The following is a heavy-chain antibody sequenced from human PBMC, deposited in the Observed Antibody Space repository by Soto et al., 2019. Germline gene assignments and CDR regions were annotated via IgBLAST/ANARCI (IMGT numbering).Heavy chain of an antibody. V-gene: IGHV4-59*01. CDR1: GGSISSYY. CDR2: IYYSGST. D-gene: IGHD2-2*01. Sequence: SETLSLTCTVLGGSISSYYWSWIRQPPGKGLEWIGYIYYSGSTNYNPSLKSRVTISVDTSKNQFSLKLSSVTAADTAVYYCARYRGYCSSTSCRGAFDIWGQGTMVTVSS. J-gene: IGHJ3*02. CDR3: ARYRGYCSSTSCRGAFDI.